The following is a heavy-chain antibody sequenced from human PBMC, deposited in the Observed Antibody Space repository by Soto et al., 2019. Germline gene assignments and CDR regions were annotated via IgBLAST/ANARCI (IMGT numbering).Heavy chain of an antibody. Sequence: SETLSLTCPVAGGSISSYYCSWVRQPPGRGLEWIGYIYYSGSTNYNPSLKSRVTISVDTSKNQFSLKRSSVNAADTAVYYCGRTTYYYDSSCYYGYYFDYWGQGTLVTVSS. CDR3: GRTTYYYDSSCYYGYYFDY. CDR2: IYYSGST. V-gene: IGHV4-59*12. CDR1: GGSISSYY. J-gene: IGHJ4*02. D-gene: IGHD3-22*01.